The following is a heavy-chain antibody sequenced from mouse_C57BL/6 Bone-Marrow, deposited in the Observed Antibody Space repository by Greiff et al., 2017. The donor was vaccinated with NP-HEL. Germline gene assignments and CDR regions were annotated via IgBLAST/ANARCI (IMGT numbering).Heavy chain of an antibody. J-gene: IGHJ3*01. CDR3: ARGGPRQLRLRGFAY. CDR2: ILPGSGST. CDR1: GYTFTGYW. Sequence: QVQLQQSGAELMKPGASVKLSCKATGYTFTGYWIEWVKQRPGHGLDWIGEILPGSGSTNYNEKFKGKATFTADTSSNTSYMQLSSLTTEDSAIYYCARGGPRQLRLRGFAYWGQGTLVTVSA. V-gene: IGHV1-9*01. D-gene: IGHD3-2*02.